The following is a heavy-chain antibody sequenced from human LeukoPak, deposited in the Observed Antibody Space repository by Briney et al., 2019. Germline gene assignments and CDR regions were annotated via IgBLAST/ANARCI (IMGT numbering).Heavy chain of an antibody. CDR2: INPNSGGT. D-gene: IGHD6-13*01. V-gene: IGHV1-2*02. Sequence: GASVKVSCKASGYTFTGYYMHWVRQAPGQGLEWMGWINPNSGGTNYAQKFQGRVTMTRDTSISTAYMELSRLRSDDTAVYYCARGFPAPDVYGSSWYISARAMYYYMDVWGKGTTVTVSS. CDR3: ARGFPAPDVYGSSWYISARAMYYYMDV. J-gene: IGHJ6*03. CDR1: GYTFTGYY.